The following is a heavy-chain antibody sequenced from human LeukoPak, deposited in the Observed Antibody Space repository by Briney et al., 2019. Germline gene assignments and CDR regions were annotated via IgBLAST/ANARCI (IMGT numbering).Heavy chain of an antibody. Sequence: GGSLRLSCAPSGFTFSSYAMHWIRQAPGKGLEWGAVISYDGSNRYYADSVKGRFTISRDDYKNTLYLQMNSLKTEDAAVYYCTTEGIVGATGGIDYWGQGTLVSVSS. CDR3: TTEGIVGATGGIDY. J-gene: IGHJ4*02. CDR1: GFTFSSYA. D-gene: IGHD1-26*01. V-gene: IGHV3-30-3*01. CDR2: ISYDGSNR.